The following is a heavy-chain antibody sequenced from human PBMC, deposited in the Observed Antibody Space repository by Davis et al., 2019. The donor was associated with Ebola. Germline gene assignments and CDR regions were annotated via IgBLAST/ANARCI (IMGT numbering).Heavy chain of an antibody. V-gene: IGHV3-33*05. CDR3: MLAAAQH. CDR2: TSYDGINK. CDR1: GFSFSSYG. Sequence: GGSLRLSCAASGFSFSSYGMHWVRPAPGQGPVWVAVTSYDGINKYYADSVKGRFTISRANDKNSLYLQMSSLRAEDTAVYYCMLAAAQHWGQGTLVTVSS. D-gene: IGHD6-13*01. J-gene: IGHJ1*01.